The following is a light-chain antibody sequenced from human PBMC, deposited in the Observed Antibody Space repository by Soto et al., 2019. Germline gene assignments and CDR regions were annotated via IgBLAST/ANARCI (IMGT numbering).Light chain of an antibody. CDR2: VAS. V-gene: IGKV3-20*01. J-gene: IGKJ1*01. Sequence: ETVLTQSPGTLSLSPGERATLSCRASQTIRSNYLAWYRQTPGQAPRLLIYVASNRATGIADRFSGNGSGTDFTLIISRLEPEDFAMYYCQQYGSSPWTFGQGTKVEIK. CDR1: QTIRSNY. CDR3: QQYGSSPWT.